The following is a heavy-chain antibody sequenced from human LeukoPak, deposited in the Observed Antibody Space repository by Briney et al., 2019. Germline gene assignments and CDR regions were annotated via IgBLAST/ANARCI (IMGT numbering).Heavy chain of an antibody. D-gene: IGHD4-17*01. Sequence: XWXRXXPXXXLEWVAFIRYDGSNKYYADSVKGRFTISRDNSKNTLYLQMNSLRAEDTAVYYCAKVLYGDYYFDYWGQGTLVTVSS. CDR2: IRYDGSNK. V-gene: IGHV3-30*02. J-gene: IGHJ4*02. CDR3: AKVLYGDYYFDY.